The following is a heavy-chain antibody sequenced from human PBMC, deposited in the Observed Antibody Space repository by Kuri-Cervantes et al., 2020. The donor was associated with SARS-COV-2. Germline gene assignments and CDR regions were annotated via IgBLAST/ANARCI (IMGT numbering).Heavy chain of an antibody. CDR2: ITSDGDTT. CDR3: AKDAEQWLVPERNWFDP. V-gene: IGHV3-64*02. Sequence: GGSLRLSCAASGFTFSTYRMHWIRQAPGKGLEYVSAITSDGDTTFYADSVKGRFTISRDNSKNTLYLQMNSLRAEDTAVYYCAKDAEQWLVPERNWFDPWGQGTLVTVSS. CDR1: GFTFSTYR. D-gene: IGHD6-19*01. J-gene: IGHJ5*02.